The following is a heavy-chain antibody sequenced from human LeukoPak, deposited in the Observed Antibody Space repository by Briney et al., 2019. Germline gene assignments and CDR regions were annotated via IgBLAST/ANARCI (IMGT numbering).Heavy chain of an antibody. CDR2: INPNSGGT. CDR1: GYTFTGYY. D-gene: IGHD6-13*01. CDR3: ARDHAPIAAIVFGYLVPDPTPWFK. V-gene: IGHV1-2*02. J-gene: IGHJ4*02. Sequence: GASVKVSCKASGYTFTGYYMHWVRQAPGQGLEWTGWINPNSGGTNYAQKFQGRVTMTRDTSISTAYMELSRLRSDDTAVYYCARDHAPIAAIVFGYLVPDPTPWFKWGQGTLVTVSS.